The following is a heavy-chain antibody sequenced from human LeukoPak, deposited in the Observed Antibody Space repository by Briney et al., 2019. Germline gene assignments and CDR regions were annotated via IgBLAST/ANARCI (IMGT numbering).Heavy chain of an antibody. CDR3: ARSPAIWGSGFDY. CDR2: IYYSGST. CDR1: GGSVSSGSYY. V-gene: IGHV4-61*01. Sequence: PSETLSLTCTVSGGSVSSGSYYWSWIRQPPGKGLEWIGYIYYSGSTNYNPSLKSRVTISVDTSKNQFSLKLSSVTAADTAVYYCARSPAIWGSGFDYWGQGTLVTVSS. D-gene: IGHD7-27*01. J-gene: IGHJ4*02.